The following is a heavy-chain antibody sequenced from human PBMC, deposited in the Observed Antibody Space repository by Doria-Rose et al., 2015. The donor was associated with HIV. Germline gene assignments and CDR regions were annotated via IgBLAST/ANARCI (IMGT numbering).Heavy chain of an antibody. J-gene: IGHJ4*02. CDR2: IFSDDER. D-gene: IGHD6-13*01. CDR1: GVSLSSPGMG. CDR3: ARIKSSRWYHKYYFDF. Sequence: QVTLKESGPVLVKPTETLTLTCTVSGVSLSSPGMGVSWISQPPGKALEWFANIFSDDERSYKTSLKSRLTISRGTSKSQVVLTMTDMDPVDTATYYCARIKSSRWYHKYYFDFWGQGTLVIVSA. V-gene: IGHV2-26*01.